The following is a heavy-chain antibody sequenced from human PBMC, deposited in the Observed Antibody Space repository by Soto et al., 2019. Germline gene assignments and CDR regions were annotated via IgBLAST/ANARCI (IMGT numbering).Heavy chain of an antibody. D-gene: IGHD6-13*01. V-gene: IGHV3-48*02. CDR1: GFTFSSYS. CDR2: ISSSSSTI. CDR3: ARDEGYSSSWYLDY. Sequence: PGGSLRLCCAASGFTFSSYSMNWVRQAPGKGLEWVSYISSSSSTIYYADSVKGRFTISRDNAKNSLYLQMNSLRDEDTAVYYCARDEGYSSSWYLDYWGQGTLVTVSS. J-gene: IGHJ4*02.